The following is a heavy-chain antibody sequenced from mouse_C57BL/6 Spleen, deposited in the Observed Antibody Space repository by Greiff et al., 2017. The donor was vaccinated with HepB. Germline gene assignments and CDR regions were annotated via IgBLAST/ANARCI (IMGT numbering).Heavy chain of an antibody. Sequence: QVQLQQPGAELVRPGTSVKLSCKASGYTFTSYWLHWVKQRPGQGLEWIGVIDPSDSYTNYNQKFKGKSTLTVDKSSSTAYMQLSSLTSEDSAVYYCARTYYSNYFFAYWGQGTLVTVSA. CDR3: ARTYYSNYFFAY. J-gene: IGHJ3*01. D-gene: IGHD2-5*01. CDR1: GYTFTSYW. CDR2: IDPSDSYT. V-gene: IGHV1-59*01.